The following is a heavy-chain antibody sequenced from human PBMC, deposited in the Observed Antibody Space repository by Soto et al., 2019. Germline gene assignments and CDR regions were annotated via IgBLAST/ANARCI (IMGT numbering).Heavy chain of an antibody. D-gene: IGHD6-13*01. Sequence: GGSLRLSCAASGFTFNNFAMHWVRQAPGKGLEWVAVISYDGGDKYYADSVKGRFTISRDNSKNTLYLQMNGLRAEGTAVYYCARDLSTGAADYYFDYWGQGALVTVSS. CDR2: ISYDGGDK. CDR3: ARDLSTGAADYYFDY. J-gene: IGHJ4*02. V-gene: IGHV3-30*03. CDR1: GFTFNNFA.